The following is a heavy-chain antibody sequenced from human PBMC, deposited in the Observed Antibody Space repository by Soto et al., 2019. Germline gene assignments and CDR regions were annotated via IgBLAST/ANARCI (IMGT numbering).Heavy chain of an antibody. CDR2: IYWDDDK. D-gene: IGHD4-17*01. J-gene: IGHJ5*02. V-gene: IGHV2-5*02. Sequence: SGPTLVNPTQTLTLTCTFSGFSLSTSGVGVGWIRQPPGKALEWFALIYWDDDKRYSPSLKSRLTITKDTSKNQVVLTMTNMDPVDTATYYCAHRDYYGENNWFDPWGQGTLVTVSS. CDR3: AHRDYYGENNWFDP. CDR1: GFSLSTSGVG.